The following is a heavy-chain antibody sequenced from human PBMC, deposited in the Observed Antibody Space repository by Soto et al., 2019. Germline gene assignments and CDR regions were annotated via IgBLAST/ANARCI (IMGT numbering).Heavy chain of an antibody. J-gene: IGHJ6*02. D-gene: IGHD3-10*01. Sequence: SVKVSCKASGVPYNSFAISWVRQAPGQGLEWIGGIIPVFGTATYAQKFKGRVTITAEESTSTAYMELSSLTSEDTAVYYCARFLGGAGSYYDGQNYNYYNGMDVWGQGTTVTVSS. CDR2: IIPVFGTA. CDR3: ARFLGGAGSYYDGQNYNYYNGMDV. CDR1: GVPYNSFA. V-gene: IGHV1-69*13.